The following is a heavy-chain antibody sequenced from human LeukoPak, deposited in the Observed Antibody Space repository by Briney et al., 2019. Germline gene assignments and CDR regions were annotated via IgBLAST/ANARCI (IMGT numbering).Heavy chain of an antibody. CDR3: AKDATAVPGTVYMDV. CDR1: EFTFSDYY. V-gene: IGHV3-11*04. J-gene: IGHJ6*03. CDR2: ISSISSTM. Sequence: SGGSLRLSCAASEFTFSDYYMSWVRQAPGKGLEWVSYISSISSTMYYADSVKGRFTISRDNAKNSVYLQMTSLRAEDTALYYCAKDATAVPGTVYMDVWGKGTTVTISS. D-gene: IGHD6-13*01.